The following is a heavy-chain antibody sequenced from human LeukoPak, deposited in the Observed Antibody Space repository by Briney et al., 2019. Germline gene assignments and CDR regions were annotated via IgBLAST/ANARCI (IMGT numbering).Heavy chain of an antibody. J-gene: IGHJ4*02. V-gene: IGHV4-39*01. CDR1: GGSISSSNYY. Sequence: SETLSLTCTVSGGSISSSNYYWGWIRQPPGKGLEWIGSIYYSGTTYYSSSLKSRVIISVDTSKNQFSLKLSSVTATDTAVYYCARHEAQDFDYWGQGTLVTVSS. CDR3: ARHEAQDFDY. CDR2: IYYSGTT.